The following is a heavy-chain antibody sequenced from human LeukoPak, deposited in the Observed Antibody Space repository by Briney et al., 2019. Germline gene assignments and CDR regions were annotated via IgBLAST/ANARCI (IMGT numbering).Heavy chain of an antibody. J-gene: IGHJ4*02. V-gene: IGHV1-24*01. CDR1: GYTLTELS. D-gene: IGHD4-17*01. CDR2: FDPEDGAT. CDR3: ATGRMTTVTTWAY. Sequence: ASVKVSCKVSGYTLTELSMYWVRQAPGKGLEWMGGFDPEDGATIYAQKFQGRVTMTEDTSTDTAYMELSSLRSEDTAVYYCATGRMTTVTTWAYWGQGTLVTVSS.